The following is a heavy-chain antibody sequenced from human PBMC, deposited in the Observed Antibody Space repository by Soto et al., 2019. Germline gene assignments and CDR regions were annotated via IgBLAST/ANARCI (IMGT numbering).Heavy chain of an antibody. V-gene: IGHV3-7*01. D-gene: IGHD2-15*01. J-gene: IGHJ3*01. CDR3: ARDSGGRGGGSWVDALDF. CDR2: IAGDGSEK. Sequence: EVQLVESGGYVVQPGGSLRLSCAASGFTFSDYGMTWVRQAPGKGLEWVASIAGDGSEKYYVDSVKGRFTISRDNAGTSLYLQMHGLSAEDTAVYFCARDSGGRGGGSWVDALDFWGQGTMVTVSS. CDR1: GFTFSDYG.